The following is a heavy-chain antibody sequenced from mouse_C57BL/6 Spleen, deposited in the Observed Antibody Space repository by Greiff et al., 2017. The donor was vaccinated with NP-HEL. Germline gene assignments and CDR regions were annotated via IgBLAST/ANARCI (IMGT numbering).Heavy chain of an antibody. CDR1: GYSFTRYF. CDR3: ASYDYDEYFDV. D-gene: IGHD2-4*01. Sequence: EVQLQQSGPELVKPGDSVKISCKASGYSFTRYFMNWVMQSHGKSLEWIGRINPYNGDTFYNQKFKGKATLTVDKSSSTAHMELRSLTSEDSAVYYCASYDYDEYFDVWGTGTTVTVSS. J-gene: IGHJ1*03. V-gene: IGHV1-20*01. CDR2: INPYNGDT.